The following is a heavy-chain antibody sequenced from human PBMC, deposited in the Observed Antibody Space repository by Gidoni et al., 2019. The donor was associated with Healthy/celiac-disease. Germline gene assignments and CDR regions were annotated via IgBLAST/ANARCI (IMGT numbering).Heavy chain of an antibody. Sequence: QMQLVQSGPEVKKPGTSVKVSCKASGFTFTSSAVQWVRQARGQRLEWIGWIVVGSGNTNYAQKFQERVTITRDMSTSTAYMELSSLRSEDTAVYYCAADPCSGGSCYSENWFDPWGQGTLVTVSS. V-gene: IGHV1-58*01. CDR2: IVVGSGNT. CDR3: AADPCSGGSCYSENWFDP. D-gene: IGHD2-15*01. J-gene: IGHJ5*02. CDR1: GFTFTSSA.